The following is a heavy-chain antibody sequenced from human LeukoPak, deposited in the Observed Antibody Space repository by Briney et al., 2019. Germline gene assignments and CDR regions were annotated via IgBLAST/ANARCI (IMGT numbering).Heavy chain of an antibody. D-gene: IGHD1-1*01. J-gene: IGHJ4*02. CDR1: GFTFSTYE. CDR2: IGSSGSTT. Sequence: GGSLRLSCEASGFTFSTYEMNWVRQTPGKGLEWVSCIGSSGSTTYYADSVKGRFTISRDNSKNTLYLQMNSLRAEDTAVYYCARDLGRTTGTTEFDYWGQGTLVTVSS. V-gene: IGHV3-48*03. CDR3: ARDLGRTTGTTEFDY.